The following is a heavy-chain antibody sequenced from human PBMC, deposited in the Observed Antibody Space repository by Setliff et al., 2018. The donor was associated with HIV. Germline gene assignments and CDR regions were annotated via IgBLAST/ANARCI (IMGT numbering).Heavy chain of an antibody. CDR3: ARIVALNGYPSDY. CDR1: GYTFTSYG. CDR2: ISVKNGNT. D-gene: IGHD2-8*01. J-gene: IGHJ4*02. Sequence: ASVKVSCKASGYTFTSYGISWVRQAPGQGLEWMGWISVKNGNTNYAQKFQGRVTMTTDTSTSTAYMELRSLGSDDTAVYYCARIVALNGYPSDYWGQGTLVTVSS. V-gene: IGHV1-18*01.